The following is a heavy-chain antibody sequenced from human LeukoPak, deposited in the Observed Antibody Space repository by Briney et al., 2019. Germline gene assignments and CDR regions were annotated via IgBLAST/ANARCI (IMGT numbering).Heavy chain of an antibody. CDR3: ARRRTHGERYFDWLYSAGGVLGAFDI. D-gene: IGHD3-9*01. J-gene: IGHJ3*02. V-gene: IGHV4-39*01. CDR1: GGSISSSSYY. Sequence: PSETLSLTCTVSGGSISSSSYYWGWIRLPPGKGLEWIGSIYYSGSTYYNPSLKSRVTISVDTSKNQFSLKLSSVTAADTAVYYCARRRTHGERYFDWLYSAGGVLGAFDIWGQGTMVTVSS. CDR2: IYYSGST.